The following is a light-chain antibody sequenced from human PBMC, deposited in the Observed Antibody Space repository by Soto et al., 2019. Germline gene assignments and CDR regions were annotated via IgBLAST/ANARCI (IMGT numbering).Light chain of an antibody. V-gene: IGKV3-11*01. CDR2: DAS. Sequence: EIMLTQSPDTLTLSPLERVTVSCRASQGVSSYLAWYQQKPGQAPRLLIYDASNRATGIPARFSGSGSGTDFTLTISRLEPEDSAVYYCQQFDDSVTFGQGTRLEI. CDR3: QQFDDSVT. J-gene: IGKJ5*01. CDR1: QGVSSY.